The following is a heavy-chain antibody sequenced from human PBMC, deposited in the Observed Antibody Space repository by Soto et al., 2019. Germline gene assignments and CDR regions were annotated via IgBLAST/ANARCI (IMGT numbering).Heavy chain of an antibody. CDR3: ARDRSRYFQH. Sequence: QVQLVESWGGLVKPGASLRLSCAAAGVTFSDYYMSWIRQAPGKGLEWVSYISRSGSTIYYADSVKGRFTISRDNAKNALYLQMNSLRAEDTAVYYCARDRSRYFQHWGQGTLVTVSS. CDR1: GVTFSDYY. CDR2: ISRSGSTI. V-gene: IGHV3-11*01. D-gene: IGHD2-2*01. J-gene: IGHJ1*01.